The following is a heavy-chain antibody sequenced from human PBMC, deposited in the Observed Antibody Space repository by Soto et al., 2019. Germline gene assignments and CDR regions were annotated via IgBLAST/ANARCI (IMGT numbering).Heavy chain of an antibody. CDR3: ARHVHGYCSSPSCNTDY. CDR2: IYYSGST. CDR1: GGSISSSSYY. D-gene: IGHD2-2*02. J-gene: IGHJ4*02. Sequence: SETLSLTCTVSGGSISSSSYYWGWIRQPPGKGLEWIGSIYYSGSTYYNPSLKSRVTISVDTSKNQFSLKLSSVTAADTAVYYCARHVHGYCSSPSCNTDYWGQGTLVIVSS. V-gene: IGHV4-39*01.